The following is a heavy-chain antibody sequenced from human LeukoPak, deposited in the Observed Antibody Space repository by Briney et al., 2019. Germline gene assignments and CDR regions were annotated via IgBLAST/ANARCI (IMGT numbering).Heavy chain of an antibody. V-gene: IGHV1-69*04. J-gene: IGHJ4*02. CDR2: IIPILGIA. CDR1: GGTFSSYA. D-gene: IGHD2-8*01. Sequence: SVKVSCKASGGTFSSYAISWVRQAPGQGLEWMGRIIPILGIANYAQKFQGRVTITADKSTSTAYMELSSLRSEDTAVYYCARTELGYCTNGVCHTTYYFDYWGQGTLVTVSS. CDR3: ARTELGYCTNGVCHTTYYFDY.